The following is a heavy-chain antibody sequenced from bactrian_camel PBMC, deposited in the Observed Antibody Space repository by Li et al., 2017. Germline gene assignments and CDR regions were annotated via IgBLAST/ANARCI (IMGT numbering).Heavy chain of an antibody. V-gene: IGHV3S40*01. CDR1: GFSFSDYA. D-gene: IGHD1*01. J-gene: IGHJ4*01. CDR2: ISAGDTYR. Sequence: VQLVESGGGLVQPGGSLRLSCSASGFSFSDYAMSWVRQVPGKGLEWVSVISAGDTYRDYADSAKGRFTISKDTLKGARAQGTVYLQMNSLTPDDTAMYSCQTKPDNRLLWTCDNYRRKGTQVTV.